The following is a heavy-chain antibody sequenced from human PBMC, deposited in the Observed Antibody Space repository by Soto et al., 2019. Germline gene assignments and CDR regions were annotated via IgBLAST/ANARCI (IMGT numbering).Heavy chain of an antibody. J-gene: IGHJ5*02. D-gene: IGHD2-2*01. Sequence: SETLSLTCTVAGGSISSGGYYWSWIRQHPGKGLEWIGYIYYSGSTYYNPSLKSRVTISVDTSKNQFSLKLSSVTAAGTAVYYCARDSGYCSSTSCYHWFDPWGQGTLVTVSS. CDR2: IYYSGST. V-gene: IGHV4-31*03. CDR3: ARDSGYCSSTSCYHWFDP. CDR1: GGSISSGGYY.